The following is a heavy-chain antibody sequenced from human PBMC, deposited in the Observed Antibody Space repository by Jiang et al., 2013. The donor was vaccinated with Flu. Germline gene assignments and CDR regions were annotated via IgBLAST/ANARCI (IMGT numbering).Heavy chain of an antibody. D-gene: IGHD6-13*01. CDR2: ITMMEVIT. CDR3: ARGYSPYGGY. V-gene: IGHV3-30*09. J-gene: IGHJ4*02. Sequence: WVASYITMMEVITTTQTPSKGRFAISRDNSKNTLYMQMNSLRAEDTAVYYCARGYSPYGGYWGQGTLVTVSS.